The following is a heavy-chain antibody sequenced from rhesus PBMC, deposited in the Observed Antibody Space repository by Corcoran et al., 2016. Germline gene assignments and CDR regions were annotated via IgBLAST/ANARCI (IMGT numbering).Heavy chain of an antibody. CDR3: ARVVRLYWYNY. V-gene: IGHV4-127*01. J-gene: IGHJ4*01. Sequence: QVQLQESGPGLVKPSETLSLTCAVSGYSISSGYGWSWIRKPPGKGLGWSGYIGGSSGSTNNNSSPKGRFTFSKDTSKNQFALKLSSLTAADTAVYYCARVVRLYWYNYWGQGVLVTVSS. D-gene: IGHD2-21*01. CDR1: GYSISSGYG. CDR2: IGGSSGST.